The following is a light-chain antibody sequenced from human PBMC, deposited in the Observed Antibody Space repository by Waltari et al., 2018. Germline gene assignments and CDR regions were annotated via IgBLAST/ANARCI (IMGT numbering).Light chain of an antibody. J-gene: IGLJ3*02. Sequence: SYELTQPPSVSVSPGQTARITCSGDALPKQYAHWYQQKPGQAPVMVLYKDNERPSGIPERFSGSSSGTTVTLTISGVQAEDEADYYCQSADSSGTWVFGGGTNLTVL. CDR3: QSADSSGTWV. V-gene: IGLV3-25*03. CDR2: KDN. CDR1: ALPKQY.